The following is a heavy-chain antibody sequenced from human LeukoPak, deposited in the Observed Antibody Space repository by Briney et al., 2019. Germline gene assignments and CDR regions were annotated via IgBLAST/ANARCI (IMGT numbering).Heavy chain of an antibody. CDR2: IYGGGTT. V-gene: IGHV4-59*01. J-gene: IGHJ4*02. CDR1: GGSISSFY. D-gene: IGHD4-23*01. CDR3: ARDYGGKFDY. Sequence: KASETLSLTCTVSGGSISSFYWSWIRQPPGKGLEWIGYIYGGGTTKYSPSLKSRVTTSVDTSKNQFSLNLDSVTAADTAVYYCARDYGGKFDYWGQGSLVTVSS.